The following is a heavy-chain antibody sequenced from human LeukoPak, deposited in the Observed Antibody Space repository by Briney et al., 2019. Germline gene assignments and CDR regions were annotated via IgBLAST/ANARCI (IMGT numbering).Heavy chain of an antibody. D-gene: IGHD2-2*01. J-gene: IGHJ5*02. CDR2: IVYSGST. Sequence: SETLSLTCTVSGGSVSSGNYYWSWIRQPPGKGLEWIGYIVYSGSTNYNPSLKSRVTISLDMSKNQFFLKLNSVTAADTAVYYCARDADCSSTSCYSSWGQGTLVTVSS. CDR3: ARDADCSSTSCYSS. V-gene: IGHV4-61*01. CDR1: GGSVSSGNYY.